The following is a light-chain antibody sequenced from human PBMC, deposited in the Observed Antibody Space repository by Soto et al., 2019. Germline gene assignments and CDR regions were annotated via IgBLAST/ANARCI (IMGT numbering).Light chain of an antibody. Sequence: AIRMTQSPSSFSASTGDRVTITCLASQGISSYLAWYQQKPGKAPNLLIFTSSNLESGVPSRFSGSGSGTDFTLTISSLQPEDFATYFCQQGYSRPRTFGQGNKVDIK. V-gene: IGKV1-8*01. J-gene: IGKJ1*01. CDR1: QGISSY. CDR3: QQGYSRPRT. CDR2: TSS.